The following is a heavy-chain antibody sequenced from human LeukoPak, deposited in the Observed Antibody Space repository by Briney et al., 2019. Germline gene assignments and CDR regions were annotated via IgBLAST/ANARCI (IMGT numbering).Heavy chain of an antibody. Sequence: GGSLRLSCAASGFTFSSYAMSWVRQAPGKGLEWVANIKQDGSEKYYVDSVKGRFTISRDNAKNSLYLQMNSLRAEDTAVYYCARDARDQLPQNWFDPWGQGTLVTVSS. CDR1: GFTFSSYA. CDR3: ARDARDQLPQNWFDP. V-gene: IGHV3-7*01. CDR2: IKQDGSEK. J-gene: IGHJ5*02. D-gene: IGHD2-2*01.